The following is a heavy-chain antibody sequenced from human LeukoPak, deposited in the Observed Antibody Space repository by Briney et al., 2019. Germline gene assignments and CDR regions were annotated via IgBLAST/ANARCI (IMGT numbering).Heavy chain of an antibody. CDR2: ISRSSSYI. Sequence: GGSLRLSCAASGFTFSSYTMNWVRQAPGKGLEWVSSISRSSSYIYYADSVKGRFTISRNNAKNSLYLQMNSPRAEDAAVYYCTRGGPHDYSDYCFDYWGQGTLVTVSS. CDR3: TRGGPHDYSDYCFDY. J-gene: IGHJ4*02. CDR1: GFTFSSYT. D-gene: IGHD4-11*01. V-gene: IGHV3-21*01.